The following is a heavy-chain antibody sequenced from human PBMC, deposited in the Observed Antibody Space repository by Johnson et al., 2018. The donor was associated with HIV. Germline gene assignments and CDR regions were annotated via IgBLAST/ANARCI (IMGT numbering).Heavy chain of an antibody. J-gene: IGHJ3*02. CDR2: IYSGGST. V-gene: IGHV3-66*01. Sequence: VQLVESGGGLVQPGGSLRLSCAASGFTVSSNYMSWVRQAPGKGLEWVSVIYSGGSTYYADSVKGRFTISRDNSKNTLYLKMNSRRAEDTAVFYCARASLARGGKIRAFDIWGQGTMVTVSS. D-gene: IGHD4-23*01. CDR3: ARASLARGGKIRAFDI. CDR1: GFTVSSNY.